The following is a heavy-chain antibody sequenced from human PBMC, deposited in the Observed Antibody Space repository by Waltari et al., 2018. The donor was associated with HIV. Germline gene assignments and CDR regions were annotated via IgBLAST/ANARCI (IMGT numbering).Heavy chain of an antibody. D-gene: IGHD5-18*01. CDR1: TFTSYG. CDR2: ISAYNGNT. Sequence: TFTSYGISWVRQAPGQGLEWMGWISAYNGNTNYAQKLQDRVTMTTDTSTSTAYMELRSLRSDDTAVYYCARDGRLWAPYYYYGMDVWGQGTTVTVSS. CDR3: ARDGRLWAPYYYYGMDV. J-gene: IGHJ6*02. V-gene: IGHV1-18*01.